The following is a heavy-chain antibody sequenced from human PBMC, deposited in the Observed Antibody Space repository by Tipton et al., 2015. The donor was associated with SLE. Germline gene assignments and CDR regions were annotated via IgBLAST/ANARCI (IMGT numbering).Heavy chain of an antibody. V-gene: IGHV1-46*01. CDR3: ARDKNARYYLDY. CDR1: GDSFIDYT. Sequence: QSGPEVKKPGSSVKVSCKVSGDSFIDYTISWVRQAPGQGLEWMGIVYPSGGSATYAQKFQGRVTLTRDTSTTTVYMELSSLRSEDTAIYSCARDKNARYYLDYWGQGTQVTVSS. D-gene: IGHD2-2*01. CDR2: VYPSGGSA. J-gene: IGHJ4*02.